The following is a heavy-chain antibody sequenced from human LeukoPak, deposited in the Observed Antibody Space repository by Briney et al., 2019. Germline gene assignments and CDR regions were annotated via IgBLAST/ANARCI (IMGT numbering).Heavy chain of an antibody. CDR1: GYTFTGYY. J-gene: IGHJ4*02. CDR3: ARDDYSGTYRPFDY. V-gene: IGHV1-2*02. D-gene: IGHD1-26*01. CDR2: INPNSGGT. Sequence: ASVKVSCKASGYTFTGYYMHWVRQAPGQGLEWMGWINPNSGGTTYAQNFQGRVTMTRDTSISTAYMELSRLTSDDTAVYFCARDDYSGTYRPFDYWGQGTLVTVSS.